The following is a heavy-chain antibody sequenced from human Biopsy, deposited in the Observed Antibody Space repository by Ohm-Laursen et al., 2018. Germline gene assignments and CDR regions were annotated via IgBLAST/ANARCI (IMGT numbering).Heavy chain of an antibody. CDR3: ARDGAAGYGLDV. V-gene: IGHV3-33*01. D-gene: IGHD6-25*01. Sequence: LRLSCTASGFTFSSYGMHWVRQAPGKGLEWVAVIWYDGSRQYYADSVKGRFTISRDNSKNTLYLQMNSLRAEDTAVYYCARDGAAGYGLDVWGQGTTVTVSS. J-gene: IGHJ6*02. CDR1: GFTFSSYG. CDR2: IWYDGSRQ.